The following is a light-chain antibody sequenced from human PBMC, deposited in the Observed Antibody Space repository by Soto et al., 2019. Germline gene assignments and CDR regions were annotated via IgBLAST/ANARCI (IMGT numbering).Light chain of an antibody. CDR1: QSLLYSDGNTY. CDR2: LGS. J-gene: IGKJ1*01. V-gene: IGKV2-28*01. Sequence: DIVLTQSPLSLPVTPGEPASISCKSSQSLLYSDGNTYLDLYLQKPGQSPQLLTYLGSNRASGVPDRFSGSGSGTDFTLKISRVEAEDVGVYYCMQALQTPRTFGQGTKVEIK. CDR3: MQALQTPRT.